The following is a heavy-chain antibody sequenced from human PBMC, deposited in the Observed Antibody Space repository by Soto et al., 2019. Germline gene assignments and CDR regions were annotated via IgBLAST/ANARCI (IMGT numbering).Heavy chain of an antibody. CDR2: ISSSGSTI. V-gene: IGHV3-11*01. J-gene: IGHJ6*02. D-gene: IGHD2-15*01. CDR1: GFTFSDYY. Sequence: QVQLVESGGGLVKPGGSLRLSCAASGFTFSDYYMSWIRQAPGKGLEWVSYISSSGSTIYYADSVKGRFTISRDNAKNSLDLQMNSLRAEDTDVYYCARGDCSGGSCYPRYYYYGMDGWGQGTTVTVSS. CDR3: ARGDCSGGSCYPRYYYYGMDG.